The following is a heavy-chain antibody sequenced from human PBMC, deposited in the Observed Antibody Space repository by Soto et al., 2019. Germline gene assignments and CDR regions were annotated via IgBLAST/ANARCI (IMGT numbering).Heavy chain of an antibody. CDR3: AKDHYYGSGSAPYFDY. CDR2: ISWNSGSI. D-gene: IGHD3-10*01. Sequence: GGSLRLSCAASGFTFDDYAMHWVRQAPGKGLEWVSGISWNSGSIGYADSVKGRFTVSRDNSKNTLYLQMNSLRAEDTAVYYCAKDHYYGSGSAPYFDYWGQGTLVTVS. CDR1: GFTFDDYA. J-gene: IGHJ4*02. V-gene: IGHV3-9*01.